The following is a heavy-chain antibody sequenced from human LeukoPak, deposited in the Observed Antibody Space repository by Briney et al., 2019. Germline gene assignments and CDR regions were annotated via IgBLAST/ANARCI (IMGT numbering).Heavy chain of an antibody. Sequence: ASVKVSCKASGYTFTSYAMHWVRQAPGQRLEWMGWINAGNGNTKYSQKFQGRVTITRDTSASTAYMELSSLGSEDTAVYYCARVSRSSGWYYHYWGQGTLVTVSS. CDR1: GYTFTSYA. V-gene: IGHV1-3*01. J-gene: IGHJ4*02. CDR2: INAGNGNT. D-gene: IGHD6-19*01. CDR3: ARVSRSSGWYYHY.